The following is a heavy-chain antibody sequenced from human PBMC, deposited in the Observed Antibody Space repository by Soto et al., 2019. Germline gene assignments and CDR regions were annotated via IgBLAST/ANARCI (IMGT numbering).Heavy chain of an antibody. CDR2: ISAYNGNT. CDR3: ARSVRPLSWFDS. V-gene: IGHV1-18*01. J-gene: IGHJ5*01. CDR1: GYAYTSNG. Sequence: SVKVCSKACGYAYTSNGSRWAHQAPGQGLEWMGWISAYNGNTNYAQKLQGRVTMTTDTSTSTAYMELRSLRAEDTAVYYCARSVRPLSWFDSRGQGILVTVSS. D-gene: IGHD3-10*01.